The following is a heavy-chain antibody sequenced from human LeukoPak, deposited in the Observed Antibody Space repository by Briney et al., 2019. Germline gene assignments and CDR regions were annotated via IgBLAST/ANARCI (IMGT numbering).Heavy chain of an antibody. V-gene: IGHV1-18*01. D-gene: IGHD4-17*01. CDR3: AREFTVTTGYGMDV. Sequence: GVSVKVSCKASGYTFTSYGISWVRQAPGQGLEGMGWISAYNGNTYYAQRLQGRVTMTTDTSTSTAYMELRSLRSDDTAVYYCAREFTVTTGYGMDVWGQGTTVTVSS. CDR2: ISAYNGNT. CDR1: GYTFTSYG. J-gene: IGHJ6*02.